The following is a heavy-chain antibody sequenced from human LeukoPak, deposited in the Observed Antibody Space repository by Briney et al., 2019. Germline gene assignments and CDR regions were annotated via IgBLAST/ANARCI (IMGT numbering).Heavy chain of an antibody. J-gene: IGHJ6*02. Sequence: SVKVSCKASGGTFSSYAISWVRQAPGQGLEWMGGIIPIFGTANYAQKFQGRVTITADESTSTAYMELSSLRSEDAAVYYCAIDQLERPTNYYYYGMDVWGQGTTVTVSS. V-gene: IGHV1-69*13. CDR3: AIDQLERPTNYYYYGMDV. D-gene: IGHD1-1*01. CDR1: GGTFSSYA. CDR2: IIPIFGTA.